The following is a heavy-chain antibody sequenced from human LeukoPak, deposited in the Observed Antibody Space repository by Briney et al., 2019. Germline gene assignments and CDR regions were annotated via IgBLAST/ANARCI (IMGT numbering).Heavy chain of an antibody. CDR3: ARDSGSSSWYGEGIDP. D-gene: IGHD6-13*01. CDR2: IYYSGST. CDR1: GFTFSDYS. J-gene: IGHJ5*02. Sequence: GSLRLSCAASGFTFSDYSLNWVRQTPGKGLEWVGYIYYSGSTNYNPSLKSRVTISVDTSKNQFSLKLSSVTAADTAVYYCARDSGSSSWYGEGIDPWGQGTLVTVSS. V-gene: IGHV4-59*01.